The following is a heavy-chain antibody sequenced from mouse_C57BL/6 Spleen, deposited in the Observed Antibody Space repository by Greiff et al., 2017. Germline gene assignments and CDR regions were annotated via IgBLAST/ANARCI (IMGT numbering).Heavy chain of an antibody. D-gene: IGHD2-2*01. Sequence: VKLQESGPELVKPGASVKISCKASGYAFSSSWMNWVKQRPGKGLEWIGRIYPGDGDTNYNGKFKGKATLTADKSSSTAYMQLSSLTSEDSAVYFCAREEVTTGFAYWGQGTLVTVSA. CDR3: AREEVTTGFAY. V-gene: IGHV1-82*01. CDR2: IYPGDGDT. J-gene: IGHJ3*01. CDR1: GYAFSSSW.